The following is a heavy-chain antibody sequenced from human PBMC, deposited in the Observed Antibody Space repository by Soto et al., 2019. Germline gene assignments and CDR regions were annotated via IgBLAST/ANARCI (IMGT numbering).Heavy chain of an antibody. CDR2: IKQDGSQK. J-gene: IGHJ5*02. Sequence: GGSLRLSCAASGFSFSTYWMSWVRQAPGKGLEWVANIKQDGSQKYYTDSVKGRFTIYRDNAKNSLYLQMNSLRAEDTAIYYCARPYCSGGSCYNWFDPWGQGTLVTVSS. CDR3: ARPYCSGGSCYNWFDP. D-gene: IGHD2-15*01. CDR1: GFSFSTYW. V-gene: IGHV3-7*03.